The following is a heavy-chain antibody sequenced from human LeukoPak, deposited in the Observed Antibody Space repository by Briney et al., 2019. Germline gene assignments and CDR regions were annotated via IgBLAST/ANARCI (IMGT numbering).Heavy chain of an antibody. CDR1: AFTFSSYA. V-gene: IGHV3-23*01. Sequence: GGSLRLSCAASAFTFSSYAMQWVRQAPGKGLEWVSGISASGGSTSYADSVKGRFTISRDNSENTLYLQMNSLRAEDTAVYYCAKYVSAKGPPYALDVWGQGTTVTVSS. CDR2: ISASGGST. CDR3: AKYVSAKGPPYALDV. J-gene: IGHJ6*02. D-gene: IGHD2/OR15-2a*01.